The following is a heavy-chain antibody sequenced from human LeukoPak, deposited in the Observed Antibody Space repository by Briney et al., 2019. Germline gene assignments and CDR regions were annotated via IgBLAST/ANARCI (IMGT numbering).Heavy chain of an antibody. J-gene: IGHJ4*02. D-gene: IGHD3-16*01. V-gene: IGHV4-39*01. CDR1: GSSITSVSHY. CDR2: IYYTGST. CDR3: ARRWGNIVGVTYEY. Sequence: SSETLSLTCTIFGSSITSVSHYWGWIRQPPGKGLEWIGDIYYTGSTYYSPSLRSRVTMSVHTSENQFSLRLNSVTAVDTAVYYCARRWGNIVGVTYEYWGQGTLVTVSS.